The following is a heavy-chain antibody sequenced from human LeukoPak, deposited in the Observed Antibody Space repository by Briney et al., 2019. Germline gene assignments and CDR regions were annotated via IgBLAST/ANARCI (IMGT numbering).Heavy chain of an antibody. CDR2: IYYSGTT. Sequence: SETLSLTCTVSGGSISSSSYYWGWIRQPPGKGLEWIGSIYYSGTTHYNPSLKSRVTISVDTSKNQFSLNLSSVTAADTAVYYCARQEIGLRSFDPWGQGTLVTVSS. D-gene: IGHD3/OR15-3a*01. V-gene: IGHV4-39*01. CDR3: ARQEIGLRSFDP. J-gene: IGHJ5*02. CDR1: GGSISSSSYY.